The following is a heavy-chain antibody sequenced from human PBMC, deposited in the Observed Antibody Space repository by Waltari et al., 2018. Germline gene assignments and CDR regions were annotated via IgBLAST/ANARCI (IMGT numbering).Heavy chain of an antibody. CDR3: ARQFSSGWYSEY. CDR2: INHSGST. CDR1: GGSFSGYY. Sequence: QVQLQQWGAGLLTPSETLSLTCAVYGGSFSGYYWSWIRQSPGKGLEWIGEINHSGSTNYNPSLKSRVTISVDTSKNQFSLKVSSVTAADTAVYYCARQFSSGWYSEYWGQGTLVTVSS. D-gene: IGHD6-19*01. J-gene: IGHJ4*02. V-gene: IGHV4-34*01.